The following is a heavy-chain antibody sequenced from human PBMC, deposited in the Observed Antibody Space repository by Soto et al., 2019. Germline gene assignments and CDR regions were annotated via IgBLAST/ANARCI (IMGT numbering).Heavy chain of an antibody. Sequence: PGGSLRLSCAASGFTFSSYSMNWVRQAPGKGLEWVSYISSSSSTIYYADSVKGRFTISRDNAKNSLYLQMNSLRAEDTAVYYCAKARTGTTLLFDYWGQGTLVTVSS. J-gene: IGHJ4*02. V-gene: IGHV3-48*01. CDR2: ISSSSSTI. D-gene: IGHD1-1*01. CDR3: AKARTGTTLLFDY. CDR1: GFTFSSYS.